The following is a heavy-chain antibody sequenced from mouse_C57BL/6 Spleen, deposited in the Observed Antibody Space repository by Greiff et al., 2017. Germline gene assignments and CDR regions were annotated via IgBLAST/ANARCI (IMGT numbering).Heavy chain of an antibody. V-gene: IGHV1-7*01. CDR1: GYTFTSYW. CDR2: INPSSGYT. J-gene: IGHJ1*03. CDR3: ARDSSGPHWYFDV. Sequence: QVQLKQSGAELAKPGASVKLSCKASGYTFTSYWMHWVKQRPGQGLEWIGYINPSSGYTKYNQKFKDKATLTADKSSSTAYMQRSSLTYEDSAVYYCARDSSGPHWYFDVWGTGTTVTVSS. D-gene: IGHD3-2*02.